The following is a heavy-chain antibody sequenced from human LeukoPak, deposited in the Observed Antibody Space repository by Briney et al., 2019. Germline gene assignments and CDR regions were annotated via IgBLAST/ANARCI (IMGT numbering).Heavy chain of an antibody. CDR1: GYSFTSYW. CDR2: IYPADSNT. D-gene: IGHD4-17*01. J-gene: IGHJ4*02. V-gene: IGHV5-51*01. CDR3: TRSYGDYRSLDY. Sequence: GESLKISCKGSGYSFTSYWIGWVRQMPGKGLEWMGIIYPADSNTRYSPSFQDQVTISADESVNTAYLQWSSLKASDTAMYYCTRSYGDYRSLDYWGQGTLVTVSS.